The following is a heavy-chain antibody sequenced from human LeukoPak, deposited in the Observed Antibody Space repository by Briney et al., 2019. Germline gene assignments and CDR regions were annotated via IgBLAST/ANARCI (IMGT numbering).Heavy chain of an antibody. CDR1: GGSISSGSYY. V-gene: IGHV4-61*02. J-gene: IGHJ4*02. CDR2: IYTSGST. Sequence: TSQTLSLTCTVSGGSISSGSYYWSWIRQPAGKGLEWIGRIYTSGSTNYNPSLKSRVTISVDTSNNQFSLKLSSVTAADTAVYFCAREDRHCSGGTCYYWGQGTLVTVSS. CDR3: AREDRHCSGGTCYY. D-gene: IGHD2-15*01.